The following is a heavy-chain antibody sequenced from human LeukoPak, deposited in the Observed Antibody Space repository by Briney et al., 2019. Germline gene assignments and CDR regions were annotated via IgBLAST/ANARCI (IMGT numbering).Heavy chain of an antibody. V-gene: IGHV3-21*06. CDR2: ISGSSSYI. J-gene: IGHJ4*02. Sequence: GGSLRLSCAASGFTFSSYSMNWVRQAPGKGLEWVSSISGSSSYIYYADSVKGRFTISRDNAKNSLYLQMNSLRAEDTAVYYCARGSGYYYYFDYWGQGTLVTVSS. CDR3: ARGSGYYYYFDY. CDR1: GFTFSSYS. D-gene: IGHD3-22*01.